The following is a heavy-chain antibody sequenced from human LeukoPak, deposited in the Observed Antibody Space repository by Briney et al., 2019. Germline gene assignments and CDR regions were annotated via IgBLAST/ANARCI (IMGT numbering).Heavy chain of an antibody. CDR2: IKQDGSEK. D-gene: IGHD3-9*01. Sequence: GGSLRLSCAASGFTFSSYAMSWVRQAPAKGLEWVANIKQDGSEKYYVDSVKGRFTISRDNAKNSLYLQMNSLRAEDTAVYYCARGFDLDYWGQGTLVTVSS. V-gene: IGHV3-7*01. J-gene: IGHJ4*02. CDR1: GFTFSSYA. CDR3: ARGFDLDY.